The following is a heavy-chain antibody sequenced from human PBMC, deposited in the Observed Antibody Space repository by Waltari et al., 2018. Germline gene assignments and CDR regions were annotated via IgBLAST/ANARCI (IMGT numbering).Heavy chain of an antibody. D-gene: IGHD5-18*01. CDR2: IKQDGSGK. CDR1: GFTFSSYW. Sequence: EVQLVESGGGLVQPGGSLRLSCAASGFTFSSYWMSWVRQAPGKGLGWVATIKQDGSGKYYLDSVKGRFTISRDNAKNSLYLQMNSLRAEDTAVYYCARTLDRQLWFDYWGQGTLVTVSS. CDR3: ARTLDRQLWFDY. J-gene: IGHJ5*01. V-gene: IGHV3-7*01.